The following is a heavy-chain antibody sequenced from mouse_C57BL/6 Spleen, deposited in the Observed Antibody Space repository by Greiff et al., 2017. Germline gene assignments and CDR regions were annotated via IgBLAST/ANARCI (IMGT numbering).Heavy chain of an antibody. CDR3: ARPHYSGSSYDY. D-gene: IGHD1-1*01. CDR2: ISSGGSYT. CDR1: GFTFSSYG. V-gene: IGHV5-6*01. Sequence: DVHLVESGGDLVKPGGSLKLSCAASGFTFSSYGMSWVRQTPDKRLEWVANISSGGSYTYYPDSVKGRFTISRDNAKNTLYLQMSSLKSEDTAMYYCARPHYSGSSYDYWGQGTTLTVSS. J-gene: IGHJ2*01.